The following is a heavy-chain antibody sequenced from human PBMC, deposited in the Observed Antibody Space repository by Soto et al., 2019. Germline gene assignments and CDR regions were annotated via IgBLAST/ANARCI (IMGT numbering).Heavy chain of an antibody. Sequence: QVQLQESGPGLVKPSQTLSLTCTVSGDSVSSDCYWSWLRQFPGKGLEWSGYIYYRGRLYYNPSLKSRAAISVDTSNNQFALNLNSVTAADTAVYYCAGVAWEVGELPFFDSWGQGIRVTVSS. CDR1: GDSVSSDCY. D-gene: IGHD3-10*01. V-gene: IGHV4-31*03. CDR2: IYYRGRL. CDR3: AGVAWEVGELPFFDS. J-gene: IGHJ4*02.